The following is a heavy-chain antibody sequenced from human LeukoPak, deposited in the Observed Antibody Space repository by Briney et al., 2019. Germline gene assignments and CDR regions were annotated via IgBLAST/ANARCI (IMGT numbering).Heavy chain of an antibody. CDR3: ARGGSLGY. Sequence: PGGSLRLSCAASGFTFSSYEMNWVRQAAGKGLEWVSQISSSGSAIYYADSVKGRFTISRDNAKSTLYLQMNSLRAEDTAVYYCARGGSLGYWGQGTLVTVSS. V-gene: IGHV3-48*03. D-gene: IGHD6-19*01. CDR2: ISSSGSAI. J-gene: IGHJ4*02. CDR1: GFTFSSYE.